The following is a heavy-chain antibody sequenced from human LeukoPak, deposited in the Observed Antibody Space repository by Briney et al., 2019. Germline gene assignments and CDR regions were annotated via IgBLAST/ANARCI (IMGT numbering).Heavy chain of an antibody. CDR2: IKQDGSEK. Sequence: GGSLRLSYAASGFTSSSYWMSWVRQAPGKGLEWVANIKQDGSEKYYVDSVKGRFTISRDNAKNSLYLQMNSLRAEDTAVYYCAGLGAIEDDYFAFWCKGTLVTVSS. V-gene: IGHV3-7*01. J-gene: IGHJ4*02. CDR1: GFTSSSYW. D-gene: IGHD1-26*01. CDR3: AGLGAIEDDYFAF.